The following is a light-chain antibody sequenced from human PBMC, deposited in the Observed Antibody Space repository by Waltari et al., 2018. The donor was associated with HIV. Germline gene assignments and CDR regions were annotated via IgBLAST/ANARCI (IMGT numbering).Light chain of an antibody. CDR3: LLSFNGVVV. J-gene: IGLJ2*01. V-gene: IGLV7-46*01. CDR1: PGAVTSGHF. Sequence: QAVVTQDPSLTVSPGGTVTLTCAPSPGAVTSGHFPYWFQRRPGQAPKTLIYDTTNRHSWTPARFSGSLLGGKAALTLSGAQFEDEADYFCLLSFNGVVVFGGGTTLTVL. CDR2: DTT.